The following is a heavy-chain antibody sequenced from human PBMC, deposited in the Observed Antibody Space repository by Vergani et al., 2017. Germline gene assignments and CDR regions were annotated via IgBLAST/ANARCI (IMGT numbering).Heavy chain of an antibody. V-gene: IGHV3-30*18. J-gene: IGHJ6*02. D-gene: IGHD2-2*02. CDR1: GFIFSTYG. CDR2: ISHDGSNK. Sequence: QVQLVESGGGVVQPGRSLRLSCAASGFIFSTYGMHWVRQAPGKGLEWVAVISHDGSNKYYADSVKGRFTISRDNSKNTLYLQMNSLRAEDTALYYCAKDFDCSSTSCYNGYYYGMDVWGQGTTVTVSS. CDR3: AKDFDCSSTSCYNGYYYGMDV.